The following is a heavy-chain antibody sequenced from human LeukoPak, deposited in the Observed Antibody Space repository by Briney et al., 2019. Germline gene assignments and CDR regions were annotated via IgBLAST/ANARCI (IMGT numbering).Heavy chain of an antibody. J-gene: IGHJ4*02. D-gene: IGHD3-10*01. CDR2: ISGSGGTT. CDR1: GFTFNTYS. V-gene: IGHV3-23*01. Sequence: GGSLRLSCAASGFTFNTYSMTWVRQAPGKGLEWVSVISGSGGTTYYTDSVKGRFTISRDNSKNTLYLQMNSLRAEDTAVYYCARNLGFYGSGSSFYWGQGTLVTVSS. CDR3: ARNLGFYGSGSSFY.